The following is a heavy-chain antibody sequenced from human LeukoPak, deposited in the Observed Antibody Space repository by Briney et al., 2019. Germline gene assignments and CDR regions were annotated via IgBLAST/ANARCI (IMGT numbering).Heavy chain of an antibody. CDR2: INPNSGGT. J-gene: IGHJ4*02. CDR1: GYTFTGYY. Sequence: ASVKVSRKASGYTFTGYYMHWVRQAPGQGLEWMGWINPNSGGTNYAQKFQGRVTMTRDTSISTAYMELSRLRSDDTAVYYCARGYYDSSGYYYVDPSHSEYYFDYWGQGTLVTVSS. D-gene: IGHD3-22*01. CDR3: ARGYYDSSGYYYVDPSHSEYYFDY. V-gene: IGHV1-2*02.